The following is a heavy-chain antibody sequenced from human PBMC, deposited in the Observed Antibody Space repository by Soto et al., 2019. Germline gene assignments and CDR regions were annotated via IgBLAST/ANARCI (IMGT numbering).Heavy chain of an antibody. V-gene: IGHV3-23*01. CDR1: FLTFSSYV. CDR3: PKAYSSSWYYFDY. D-gene: IGHD6-13*01. CDR2: ISGSGCST. J-gene: IGHJ4*02. Sequence: PWRSILIAWVSGFLTFSSYVMRGVRQAQGKGLEWLSAISGSGCSTYYADSVKGRFTISRDNSKNTLYLQMNSLRAEDTAVYYCPKAYSSSWYYFDYSGQGPMVTVYS.